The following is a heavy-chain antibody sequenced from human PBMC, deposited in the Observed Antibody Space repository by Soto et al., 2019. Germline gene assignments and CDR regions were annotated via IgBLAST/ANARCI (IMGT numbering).Heavy chain of an antibody. J-gene: IGHJ3*02. CDR3: ARLHTMVRGPNAFDI. D-gene: IGHD3-10*01. Sequence: LSLTCTVSGGSISSSSYYWGWIRQPPGKGLEWIGSIYYSGSTYYNPSLKSRVTISVDTSKNLFSLKLSSVTAADTAVYYCARLHTMVRGPNAFDIWGQGTMVTVSS. CDR1: GGSISSSSYY. V-gene: IGHV4-39*01. CDR2: IYYSGST.